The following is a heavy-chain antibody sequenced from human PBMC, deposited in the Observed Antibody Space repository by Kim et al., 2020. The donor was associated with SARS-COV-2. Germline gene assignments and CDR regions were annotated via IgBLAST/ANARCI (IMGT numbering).Heavy chain of an antibody. Sequence: SETLSLTCAVYGGSFSGYYWSWIRQSPGKGLEWIGEINHSGSTNYNPSLKSRVTISVDTSKNQFSLKLSSVTAADTAVYYCATAPRDKKVDYWGQGTLVTVSS. J-gene: IGHJ4*02. V-gene: IGHV4-34*01. CDR1: GGSFSGYY. CDR2: INHSGST. CDR3: ATAPRDKKVDY.